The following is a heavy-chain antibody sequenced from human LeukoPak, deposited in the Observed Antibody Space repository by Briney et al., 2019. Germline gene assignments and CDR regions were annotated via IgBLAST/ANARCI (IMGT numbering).Heavy chain of an antibody. D-gene: IGHD3-22*01. CDR3: ARDRWYDGSGYIAAFDY. Sequence: GSLRLSCEASGFTFSRFGMHWVRQAPGKGLEWVAVIWYDGSNQDYADSVKGRFTISRDNSKNTLYLQVSSLRAEDTAVYYCARDRWYDGSGYIAAFDYWGQGTLVTVS. J-gene: IGHJ4*02. CDR1: GFTFSRFG. V-gene: IGHV3-33*01. CDR2: IWYDGSNQ.